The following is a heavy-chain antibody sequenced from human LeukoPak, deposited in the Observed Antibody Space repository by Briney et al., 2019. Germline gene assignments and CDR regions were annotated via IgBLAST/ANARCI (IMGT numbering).Heavy chain of an antibody. D-gene: IGHD2-2*01. CDR2: ISSSGSTI. Sequence: GGSLRLSCAASGFTFSDYYMSWIRQAPGKGLEWVSYISSSGSTIYYADSVKGRFTISRDNAKNSLYLQMNSLRAEDTAIYYCAKDVGYCSTTISCYGINYWGQGTLVTVSS. J-gene: IGHJ4*02. CDR3: AKDVGYCSTTISCYGINY. V-gene: IGHV3-11*01. CDR1: GFTFSDYY.